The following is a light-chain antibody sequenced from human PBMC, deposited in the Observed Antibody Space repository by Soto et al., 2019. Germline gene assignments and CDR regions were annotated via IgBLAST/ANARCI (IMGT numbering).Light chain of an antibody. CDR2: ENN. Sequence: QSVLTQPPSVSAAPGQKVTISCSGSSSDIGVNHVSSYQQFPGTAPKLLIYENNKRLSGIPYRFSGSKSGTSATLGITCLLTGDDADYYCGTRDRSQRRVFGTGTKVTVL. CDR1: SSDIGVNH. CDR3: GTRDRSQRRV. J-gene: IGLJ1*01. V-gene: IGLV1-51*02.